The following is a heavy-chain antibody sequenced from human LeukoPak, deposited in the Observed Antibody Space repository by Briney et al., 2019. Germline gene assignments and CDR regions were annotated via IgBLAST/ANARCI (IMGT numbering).Heavy chain of an antibody. V-gene: IGHV4-59*12. Sequence: PSETLSLTCTVSGGSISSYYWSWIRQPPGKGLEWIGYIYYSGSTNYNPSLKSRVTISVDTSKNQFSLKLSSVTAADTAVYYCAGGGVVPAAILVGNYYGMDVWGQGTTVTVSS. CDR1: GGSISSYY. D-gene: IGHD2-2*01. CDR3: AGGGVVPAAILVGNYYGMDV. CDR2: IYYSGST. J-gene: IGHJ6*02.